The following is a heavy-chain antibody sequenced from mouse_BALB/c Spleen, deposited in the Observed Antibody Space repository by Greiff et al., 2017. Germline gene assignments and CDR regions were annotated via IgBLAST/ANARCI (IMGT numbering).Heavy chain of an antibody. CDR2: ISSGGSYT. J-gene: IGHJ3*01. CDR1: GFTFSSYT. D-gene: IGHD2-14*01. Sequence: EVQGVESGGGLVKPGGSLKPSCAASGFTFSSYTMSWVRQTPEKRLEWVATISSGGSYTYYPDSVKGRFTISRDNAKNTLYLQMSSLKSEDTAMYYCTSEEEVRRWFAYWGQGTLVTVSA. V-gene: IGHV5-6-4*01. CDR3: TSEEEVRRWFAY.